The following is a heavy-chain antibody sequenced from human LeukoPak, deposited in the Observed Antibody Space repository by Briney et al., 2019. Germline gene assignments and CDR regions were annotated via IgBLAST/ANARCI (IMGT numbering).Heavy chain of an antibody. D-gene: IGHD5-24*01. CDR3: ARGGEMTTIMDLGY. CDR2: ISYDGSNK. J-gene: IGHJ4*02. V-gene: IGHV3-30*04. CDR1: GFTFGSYT. Sequence: PGGSLRLSCAASGFTFGSYTIHWVRQAPGKGPKWVAAISYDGSNKYYTDSVKGRFTISRDNSKNTLYLQMNSLRAEDTAVYYCARGGEMTTIMDLGYWGQGTLVTVSS.